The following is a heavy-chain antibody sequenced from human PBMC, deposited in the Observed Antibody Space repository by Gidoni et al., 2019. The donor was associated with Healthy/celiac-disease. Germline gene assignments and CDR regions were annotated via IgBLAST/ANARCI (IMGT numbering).Heavy chain of an antibody. Sequence: EVQLVESGGGLVQPGGSLRLSCAASGFTFRSSCMSWVRQAPGKGLEWVANIKQDGSEKYYVDYVKGRFTISRDNAKNSLYLQMNSLRAEDTAVYYCARVDKSYYYGSGSYWWFDPWGQGTLVTVSS. D-gene: IGHD3-10*01. CDR3: ARVDKSYYYGSGSYWWFDP. CDR1: GFTFRSSC. CDR2: IKQDGSEK. V-gene: IGHV3-7*03. J-gene: IGHJ5*02.